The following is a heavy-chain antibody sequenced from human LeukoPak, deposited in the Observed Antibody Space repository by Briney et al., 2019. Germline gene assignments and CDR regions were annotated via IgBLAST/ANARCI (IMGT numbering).Heavy chain of an antibody. Sequence: GGSLRLSCAVSGFTVSGNYMSWVRQAPGKGLEWVSLIYSGGTTYYADSVKGRFTISRDNSKNTLYLQMNSLRAEDTALYYCAKGLERESRLDSWGQGTLVTVSS. V-gene: IGHV3-53*01. CDR1: GFTVSGNY. D-gene: IGHD1-1*01. CDR3: AKGLERESRLDS. CDR2: IYSGGTT. J-gene: IGHJ4*02.